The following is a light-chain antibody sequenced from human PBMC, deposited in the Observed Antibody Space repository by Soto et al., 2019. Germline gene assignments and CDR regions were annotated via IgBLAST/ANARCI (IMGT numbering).Light chain of an antibody. Sequence: DIQMTQSPSTLSASVGDRVTITCRASQSISAWLAWYQQKPGKAPKLLIYKASSLESGVPSRFSGSVSGTDFTLTISILQPDDFATYYCQHYNNYGSWTFGQGTNVEIK. CDR2: KAS. CDR1: QSISAW. J-gene: IGKJ1*01. CDR3: QHYNNYGSWT. V-gene: IGKV1-5*03.